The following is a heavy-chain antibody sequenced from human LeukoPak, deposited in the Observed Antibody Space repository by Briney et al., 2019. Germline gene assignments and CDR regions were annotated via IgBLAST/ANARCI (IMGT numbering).Heavy chain of an antibody. J-gene: IGHJ4*02. CDR2: IIPIFGTA. CDR1: GGTFSSYA. CDR3: ARWGTYYDFWSGYQGGYYFDY. D-gene: IGHD3-3*01. Sequence: SVKVSCKASGGTFSSYAISWVRQAPGQGLEWMGGIIPIFGTANYAQKFQGRVTITADESTSTAYMVLSSLRSEDTAVYYCARWGTYYDFWSGYQGGYYFDYWGQGTLVTVSS. V-gene: IGHV1-69*13.